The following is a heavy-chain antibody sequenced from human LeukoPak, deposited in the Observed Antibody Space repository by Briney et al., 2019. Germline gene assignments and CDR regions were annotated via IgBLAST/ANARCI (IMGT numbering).Heavy chain of an antibody. CDR1: GGSISTSY. J-gene: IGHJ6*03. V-gene: IGHV4-59*01. Sequence: SETLSLTCTVSGGSISTSYWSWLRQSPGKGLEWIGYIYYSGYTNYNPSLKSRVTISVDTSKNQFSLKLSSVTAADTAVYYCARTTMVRGTYYMDVWGKGTTVTISS. CDR3: ARTTMVRGTYYMDV. CDR2: IYYSGYT. D-gene: IGHD3-10*01.